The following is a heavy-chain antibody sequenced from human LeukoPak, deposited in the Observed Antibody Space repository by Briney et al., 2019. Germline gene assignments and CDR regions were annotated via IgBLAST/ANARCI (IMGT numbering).Heavy chain of an antibody. J-gene: IGHJ4*02. CDR3: AKDNQWLVGGYFDY. V-gene: IGHV3-23*01. D-gene: IGHD6-19*01. CDR2: ISDSGGST. Sequence: GGSLRLSCAASGFTFSTYAMSWVRQAPGKGLEWVSTISDSGGSTYNADSVKGRFTVSRDNSKNTLYLQMNSLRAEDTAVYYCAKDNQWLVGGYFDYWGQGTLVTVSS. CDR1: GFTFSTYA.